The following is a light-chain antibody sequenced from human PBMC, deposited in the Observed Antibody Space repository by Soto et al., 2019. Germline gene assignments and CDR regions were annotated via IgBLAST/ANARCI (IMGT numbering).Light chain of an antibody. Sequence: SVLPKPPSLSGAPGQRVTISCTGSSSNIGAGYDVHWYQQLPGTAPKLLIYGNSNRPSGVPDRFSGSKSGTSASLAITGLQAEDEADYYCQSYDSSLSGYVFGTGTKVTVL. CDR1: SSNIGAGYD. CDR2: GNS. J-gene: IGLJ1*01. V-gene: IGLV1-40*01. CDR3: QSYDSSLSGYV.